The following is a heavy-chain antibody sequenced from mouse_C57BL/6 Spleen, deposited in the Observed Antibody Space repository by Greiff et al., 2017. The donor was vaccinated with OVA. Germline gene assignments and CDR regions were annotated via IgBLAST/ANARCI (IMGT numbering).Heavy chain of an antibody. J-gene: IGHJ1*03. CDR3: ARSYYYGSSHWYCDV. V-gene: IGHV1-52*01. Sequence: QVQLQQPGAELVRPGSSVKLSCKASGYTFTSYWMHWVKQRPIQGLEWIGNIDPSDSETHYNQKFKDKATLTVDKSSSTAYMQLSSLTSEDSAVYYCARSYYYGSSHWYCDVWGTGTTVTVSS. D-gene: IGHD1-1*01. CDR2: IDPSDSET. CDR1: GYTFTSYW.